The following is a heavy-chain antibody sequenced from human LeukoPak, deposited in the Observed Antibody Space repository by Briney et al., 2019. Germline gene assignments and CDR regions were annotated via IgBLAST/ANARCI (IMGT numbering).Heavy chain of an antibody. CDR1: GLTFSSYG. J-gene: IGHJ4*02. CDR3: AREWSNFDLPDGGSCPFDY. D-gene: IGHD2-15*01. Sequence: PGGSLRLSCAASGLTFSSYGMHWVRQAPGQGLEWMGWINPNSGGTNYAQKFQGRVTMTRDTSISTAYMELSRLRSDDTAVYYCAREWSNFDLPDGGSCPFDYWGQGTLVTVSS. V-gene: IGHV1-2*02. CDR2: INPNSGGT.